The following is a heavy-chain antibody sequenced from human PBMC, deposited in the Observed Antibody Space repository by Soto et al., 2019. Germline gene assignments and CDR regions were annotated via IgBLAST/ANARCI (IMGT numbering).Heavy chain of an antibody. D-gene: IGHD6-13*01. CDR2: ISSNGGST. CDR3: VKDRWVDY. V-gene: IGHV3-64D*06. CDR1: EVTCSIHA. J-gene: IGHJ4*02. Sequence: GSMRLSSSVAEVTCSIHARHWVRQAPGKGLEYVSSISSNGGSTYYPDSVKGRFTISRDNSKNTLYLQMSSLRVEDTAVYYCVKDRWVDYWGQGTLVTVSS.